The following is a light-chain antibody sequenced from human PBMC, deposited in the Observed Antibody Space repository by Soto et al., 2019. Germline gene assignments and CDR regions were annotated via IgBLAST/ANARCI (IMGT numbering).Light chain of an antibody. V-gene: IGKV1-9*01. CDR3: QQLYGYPLS. CDR2: LAS. CDR1: QDISRS. Sequence: IQLTQSPSSLSASVGDRVTITCRASQDISRSLAWYQQRPGRAPRLLIYLASNLQSGVPSRFSGSGSGTDFTLTIGGLQPEDFATYHWQQLYGYPLSFGGGTRVEIK. J-gene: IGKJ4*01.